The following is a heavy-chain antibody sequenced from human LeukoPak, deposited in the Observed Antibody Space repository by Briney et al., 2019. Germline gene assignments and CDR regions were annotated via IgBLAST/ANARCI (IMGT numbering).Heavy chain of an antibody. CDR2: IKQDGGEK. J-gene: IGHJ3*02. CDR1: GFTFSSYW. D-gene: IGHD1-26*01. Sequence: GGSLRLSCAASGFTFSSYWMSWVRQAPGKGLEWVANIKQDGGEKYYVDSVKGRFTISRGNAKNSLYLQMNSLRAEDTAVYYCARAWVGATTQRAKKRAFDIWGQGTIVTVSS. CDR3: ARAWVGATTQRAKKRAFDI. V-gene: IGHV3-7*05.